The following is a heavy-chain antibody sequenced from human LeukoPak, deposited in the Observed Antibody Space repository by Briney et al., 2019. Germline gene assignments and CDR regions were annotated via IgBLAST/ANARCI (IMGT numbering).Heavy chain of an antibody. D-gene: IGHD3-3*01. CDR1: GGSISSSNW. Sequence: SETLSLTCAVSGGSISSSNWWSWVRQPPGKGLEWIGEIYHSGSTNYNPSLKSRVTISVDKSKNQFSLKLSSVTAADTAVYYCAGDSDYDFWSGYSAHYGMDVWGQGTTVTVSS. CDR3: AGDSDYDFWSGYSAHYGMDV. CDR2: IYHSGST. V-gene: IGHV4-4*02. J-gene: IGHJ6*02.